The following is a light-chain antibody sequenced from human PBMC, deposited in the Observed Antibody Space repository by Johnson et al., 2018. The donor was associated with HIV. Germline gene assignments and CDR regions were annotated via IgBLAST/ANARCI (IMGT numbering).Light chain of an antibody. Sequence: QSVLTQPPSVSAAPGQKVTISCSGSSPNIGNNYISWYHLLPGTPPKLLIFKNNERPSGIPDRFSASKSGTSATLGITGLQTGDEGDYYCGTWHTSLSGGGVFGTGTKVTVL. V-gene: IGLV1-51*02. CDR3: GTWHTSLSGGGV. J-gene: IGLJ1*01. CDR2: KNN. CDR1: SPNIGNNY.